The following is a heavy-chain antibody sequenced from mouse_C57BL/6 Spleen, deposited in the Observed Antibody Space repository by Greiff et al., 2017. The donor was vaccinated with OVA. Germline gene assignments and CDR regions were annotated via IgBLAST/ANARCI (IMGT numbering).Heavy chain of an antibody. J-gene: IGHJ4*01. CDR2: ISSGGDYI. CDR3: TRDGYYVDYAMDY. Sequence: EVNLVESGAGLVKPGGSLKLSCAASGFTFSSYAMSWVRQTPEKRLEWVAYISSGGDYIYYADTVKGRFTISRDNARNTLYLQMSSLKSEDTAMYYCTRDGYYVDYAMDYWGQGTSVTVSS. CDR1: GFTFSSYA. D-gene: IGHD2-3*01. V-gene: IGHV5-9-1*02.